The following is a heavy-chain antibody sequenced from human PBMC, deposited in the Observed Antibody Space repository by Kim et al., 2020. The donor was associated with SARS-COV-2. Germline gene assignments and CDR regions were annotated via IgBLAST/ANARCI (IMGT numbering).Heavy chain of an antibody. D-gene: IGHD2-21*02. J-gene: IGHJ6*02. V-gene: IGHV3-74*01. CDR3: ARYGGNSGFYYYGMDV. Sequence: SVKGRFTISRDNAKNTLYLQMNSLRAEDTAVYYCARYGGNSGFYYYGMDVWGQGTTVTVSS.